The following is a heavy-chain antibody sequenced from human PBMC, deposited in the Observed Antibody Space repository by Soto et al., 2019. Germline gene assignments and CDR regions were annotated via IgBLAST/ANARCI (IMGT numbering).Heavy chain of an antibody. CDR2: ISAYNGNT. CDR3: ASDVMIQRWLQRNFDY. CDR1: GYTFTSYG. D-gene: IGHD5-18*01. Sequence: ASVKVSCKASGYTFTSYGISWVRQAPGQGLEWMGWISAYNGNTNYAQKLQGRVTMTTDTSTSTAYMELRSLRSDDTAVYYCASDVMIQRWLQRNFDYWGQGTLGTVS. V-gene: IGHV1-18*01. J-gene: IGHJ4*02.